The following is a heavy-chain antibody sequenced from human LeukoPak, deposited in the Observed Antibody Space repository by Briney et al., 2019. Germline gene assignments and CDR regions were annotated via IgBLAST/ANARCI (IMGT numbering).Heavy chain of an antibody. CDR1: GFTFSSFW. CDR2: IKEDGSEK. J-gene: IGHJ6*04. CDR3: GRGRGMAV. V-gene: IGHV3-7*03. Sequence: GGSLRLSCAASGFTFSSFWMSWVRQAPGKGLEWVANIKEDGSEKYYLDSVKGRFTISRDNAKNSLYLQMNSLRAEDTAVYYCGRGRGMAVWGKGTTVTVSS.